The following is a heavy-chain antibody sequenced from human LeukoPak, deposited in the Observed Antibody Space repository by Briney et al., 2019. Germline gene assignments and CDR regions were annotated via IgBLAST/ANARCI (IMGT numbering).Heavy chain of an antibody. CDR1: GFTFSSYA. CDR3: ARLRGGYNNEWNYYYGLDV. Sequence: GGSLRLSCAASGFTFSSYAMTWVRQAPGKGLEWVSLVSINGGRTNYADSVKGRFTTSRDDSKSTLFLQVDSLRAEDTAVYYCARLRGGYNNEWNYYYGLDVWGQGTSVTVSS. D-gene: IGHD5-18*01. V-gene: IGHV3-23*05. CDR2: VSINGGRT. J-gene: IGHJ6*02.